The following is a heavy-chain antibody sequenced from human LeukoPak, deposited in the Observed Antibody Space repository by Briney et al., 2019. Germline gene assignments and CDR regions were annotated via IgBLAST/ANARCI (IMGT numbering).Heavy chain of an antibody. CDR3: ARGRSRYYYDSSGTSPFDY. V-gene: IGHV4-34*01. Sequence: SETLSLTCAVYGGSFSGYYWSWIRQPPGKGLEWIGEINRSGSTNYSPSLKSRVTISVDTSKNQFSLKLSSVTAADTAVHYCARGRSRYYYDSSGTSPFDYWGQGTLVTASS. D-gene: IGHD3-22*01. CDR2: INRSGST. J-gene: IGHJ4*02. CDR1: GGSFSGYY.